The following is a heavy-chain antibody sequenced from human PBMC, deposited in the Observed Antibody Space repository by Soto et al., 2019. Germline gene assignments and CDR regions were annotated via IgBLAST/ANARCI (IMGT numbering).Heavy chain of an antibody. D-gene: IGHD1-1*01. CDR2: IITFFGAA. CDR1: GGRFSTYA. CDR3: ARGGKERFRGSGMDV. V-gene: IGHV1-69*01. J-gene: IGHJ6*02. Sequence: QVQLVQSGAEVRKPGSSVRVSCKASGGRFSTYAFNWVRQAPGQGLEWLGGIITFFGAAMYAQKFQGRVTITADEFTTTAYMELSVLRSEDTAVYYCARGGKERFRGSGMDVWGQGTTVTVSS.